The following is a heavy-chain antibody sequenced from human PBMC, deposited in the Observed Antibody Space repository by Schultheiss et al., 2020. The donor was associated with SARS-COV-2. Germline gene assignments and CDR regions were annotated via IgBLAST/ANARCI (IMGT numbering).Heavy chain of an antibody. CDR2: ISSSGSTI. CDR1: GFTFSDYY. J-gene: IGHJ4*02. Sequence: GESLKISCAASGFTFSDYYMSWIRQAPGKGLEWVSYISSSGSTIYYADSVKGRFTISRDNAKNSLYLQMNSLRAEDTAVYYCARNTYYGDSYFDYWGQGTLVTVSS. V-gene: IGHV3-11*01. D-gene: IGHD4-17*01. CDR3: ARNTYYGDSYFDY.